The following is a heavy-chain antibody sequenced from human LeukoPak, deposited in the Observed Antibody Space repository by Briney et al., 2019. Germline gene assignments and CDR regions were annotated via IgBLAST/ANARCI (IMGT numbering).Heavy chain of an antibody. V-gene: IGHV3-23*01. CDR2: ISGSGGST. Sequence: GGSLRLSCAVSGLTLSNYGMSWVRQAPGKGLEWVAGISGSGGSTNYAGSVKGRFTISRDNRKNTLYLQMNRLRVEDTAVYFCAKRGVVIRVILVGFHKEAYYFDSWGQGALVTVSS. D-gene: IGHD3-22*01. J-gene: IGHJ4*02. CDR1: GLTLSNYG. CDR3: AKRGVVIRVILVGFHKEAYYFDS.